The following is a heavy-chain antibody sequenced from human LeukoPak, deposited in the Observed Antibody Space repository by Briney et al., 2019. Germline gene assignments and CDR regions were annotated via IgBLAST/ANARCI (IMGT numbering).Heavy chain of an antibody. CDR1: GYTSTSYY. V-gene: IGHV1-46*01. J-gene: IGHJ4*02. D-gene: IGHD3-10*01. Sequence: SVNASCKVSGYTSTSYYMYWVREAPGPALKWMRIINPSGGSTSYAQKFQGRVTMTRDTSTSTVYMELSSLRSEDTAVYYCARDQMGRSGSSAYWGQGTLVTVSS. CDR3: ARDQMGRSGSSAY. CDR2: INPSGGST.